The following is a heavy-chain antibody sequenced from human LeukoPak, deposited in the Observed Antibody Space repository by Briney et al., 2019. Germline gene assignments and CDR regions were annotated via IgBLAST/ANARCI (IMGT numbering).Heavy chain of an antibody. D-gene: IGHD2-2*01. CDR1: GFTFSSYG. J-gene: IGHJ6*03. CDR2: ISASGGST. Sequence: GGTLRLSCAASGFTFSSYGMSWVRQAPGKWLEWVSAISASGGSTFYADSVKGRFTISRDNSKNTLYLQVNSLRAEDTALYYCAKDDVPAFGTGYMDAWGKGTTVIVSS. CDR3: AKDDVPAFGTGYMDA. V-gene: IGHV3-23*01.